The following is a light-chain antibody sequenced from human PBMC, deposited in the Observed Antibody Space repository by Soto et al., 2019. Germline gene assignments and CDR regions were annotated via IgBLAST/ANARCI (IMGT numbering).Light chain of an antibody. V-gene: IGKV3-15*01. CDR2: EAS. CDR1: QSVGSN. Sequence: EIVMTQSPATLSVSPGERVTLSCRASQSVGSNLAWYQQKPGQAPRLLIYEASTRATGIPARFSGSGSATEFTLTIGSLQSEDFAVYYCQQYNSWPPMYTFGQGAKLEIK. CDR3: QQYNSWPPMYT. J-gene: IGKJ2*01.